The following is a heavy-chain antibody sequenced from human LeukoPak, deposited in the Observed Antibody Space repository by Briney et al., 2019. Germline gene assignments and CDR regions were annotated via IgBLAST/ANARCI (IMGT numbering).Heavy chain of an antibody. CDR2: IQNSGST. D-gene: IGHD3-10*01. CDR3: ARGYGSGSPDAFDI. Sequence: SETLSLACTVSGGSISSGGYYWSWIRQHPGKGLEWIGYIQNSGSTYYNPSLKSRVTISVDTSKNQFSLKLSSVTASDTAVYYCARGYGSGSPDAFDIWGQGTMVTVSS. V-gene: IGHV4-31*03. J-gene: IGHJ3*02. CDR1: GGSISSGGYY.